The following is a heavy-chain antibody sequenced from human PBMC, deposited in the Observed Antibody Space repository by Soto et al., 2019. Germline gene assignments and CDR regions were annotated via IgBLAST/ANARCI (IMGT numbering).Heavy chain of an antibody. D-gene: IGHD2-2*01. CDR3: ARDRAFCSCTNCRRGSIYYYYMDV. Sequence: EVHLVESGGGLVQPGGSLRLSCAASGFTFSGHWMSWVRQAPGKGLEWVAHIKQDGSETFYVGSVKGRFTISRDNAKNSLDLQMNSLRAEDTALYYCARDRAFCSCTNCRRGSIYYYYMDVWGNGTTVTVSS. J-gene: IGHJ6*03. V-gene: IGHV3-7*01. CDR1: GFTFSGHW. CDR2: IKQDGSET.